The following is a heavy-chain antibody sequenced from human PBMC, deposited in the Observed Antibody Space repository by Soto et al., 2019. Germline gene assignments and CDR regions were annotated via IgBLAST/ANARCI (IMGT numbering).Heavy chain of an antibody. CDR1: GYRFTDYY. CDR2: INPNSGVT. D-gene: IGHD5-12*01. Sequence: QVQLVQSGAEVKEPGASVTVSCRASGYRFTDYYMQWVRQAPGPGLEGMGWINPNSGVTKYAQKFQGWVTMSRDTSIRTFYMQLSRLGFDDTAIYYCARESGGATATLDYYYFYMDVWGTGTTVTVSS. CDR3: ARESGGATATLDYYYFYMDV. J-gene: IGHJ6*03. V-gene: IGHV1-2*04.